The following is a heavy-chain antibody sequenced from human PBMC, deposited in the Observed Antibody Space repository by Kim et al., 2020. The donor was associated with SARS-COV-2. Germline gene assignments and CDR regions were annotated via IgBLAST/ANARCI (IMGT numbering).Heavy chain of an antibody. V-gene: IGHV4-34*01. D-gene: IGHD3-9*01. CDR2: INHSGST. Sequence: SETLSLTCAVYGGSFSGYYWSWIRQPPGKGLEWIGEINHSGSTNYNPSLKSRVTISVDTSKNQFSLKLSSVTAADTAVYYCARTGGYFDWLNWFDPWGQGTLVTVSS. J-gene: IGHJ5*02. CDR1: GGSFSGYY. CDR3: ARTGGYFDWLNWFDP.